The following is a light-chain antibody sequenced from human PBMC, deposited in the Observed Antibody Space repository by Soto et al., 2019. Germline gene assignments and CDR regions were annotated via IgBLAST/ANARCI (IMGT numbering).Light chain of an antibody. Sequence: DIQMTQSPSSLSASVGDRVTITCRASQDINNYLAWYQQRPGKAPKLLIYAASTLQSGVPSRFSVGGSGTDFTLTISSLQPEDVATYYCQKYNNGPPATFGPGTKV. CDR3: QKYNNGPPAT. CDR1: QDINNY. CDR2: AAS. J-gene: IGKJ3*01. V-gene: IGKV1-27*01.